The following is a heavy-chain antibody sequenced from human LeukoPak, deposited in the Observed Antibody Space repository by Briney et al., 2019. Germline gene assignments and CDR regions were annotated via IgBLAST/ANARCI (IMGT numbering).Heavy chain of an antibody. V-gene: IGHV4-4*09. CDR1: DGSVSSYY. J-gene: IGHJ5*02. D-gene: IGHD3-10*01. CDR2: IYTRGKT. CDR3: ARHLHSDGSGSYLNWLDP. Sequence: SETLSLTCTVSDGSVSSYYWSWIRQPPGKGLEWIGYIYTRGKTNSNPSLKGRVTISGDTSKNQFSLKLSSVTAADTAVYYCARHLHSDGSGSYLNWLDPWGQGILVTVSS.